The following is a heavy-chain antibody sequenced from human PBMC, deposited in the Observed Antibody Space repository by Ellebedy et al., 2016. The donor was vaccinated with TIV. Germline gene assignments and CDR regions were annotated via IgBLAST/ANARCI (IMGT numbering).Heavy chain of an antibody. CDR3: AREVTGDAFDI. CDR1: GFTFSSYA. J-gene: IGHJ3*02. D-gene: IGHD2-21*02. CDR2: ISYDGSNK. Sequence: GGSLRLXXAASGFTFSSYAMHWVRQAPGKGLEWVAVISYDGSNKYYADSVKGRFTISRDNSKNTLYLQMNSLRAEDTAVYYCAREVTGDAFDIWGQGTMVTVSS. V-gene: IGHV3-30-3*01.